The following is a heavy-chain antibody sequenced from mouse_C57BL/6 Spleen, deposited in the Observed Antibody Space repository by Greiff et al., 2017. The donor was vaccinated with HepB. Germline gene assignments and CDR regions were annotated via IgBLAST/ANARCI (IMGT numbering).Heavy chain of an antibody. CDR3: ATGSSYDAMDY. Sequence: VQLQQSGPELVKPGASVKISCKASGYAFSSSWMNWVKQRPGKGLEWIGRIYPGDGDTNYNGKLKGKATLTADKSSSTAYMQLSSLTSEDSAVYFCATGSSYDAMDYWGQGTSVTVSS. CDR2: IYPGDGDT. CDR1: GYAFSSSW. J-gene: IGHJ4*01. D-gene: IGHD1-1*01. V-gene: IGHV1-82*01.